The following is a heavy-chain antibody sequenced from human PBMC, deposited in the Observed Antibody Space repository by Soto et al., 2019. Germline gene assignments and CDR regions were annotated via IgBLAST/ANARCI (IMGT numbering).Heavy chain of an antibody. J-gene: IGHJ5*02. D-gene: IGHD6-25*01. CDR3: TRDASRDSGARGWFDP. V-gene: IGHV3-21*01. Sequence: SLRLSCAASGFTFRSFTMNWVRQAPGKGLEWVSTISSNSAYIYYTDALRGRFTISRDNAKNSLHLQMNSLRAEDTAVYYCTRDASRDSGARGWFDPWGPGTLVTVAS. CDR1: GFTFRSFT. CDR2: ISSNSAYI.